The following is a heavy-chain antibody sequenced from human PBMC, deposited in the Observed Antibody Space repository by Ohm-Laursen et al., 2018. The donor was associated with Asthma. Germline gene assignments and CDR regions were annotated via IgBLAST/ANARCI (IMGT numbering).Heavy chain of an antibody. CDR1: GFSFSSYT. V-gene: IGHV3-48*02. Sequence: SLRLSCSALGFSFSSYTMNWVRQAPGKGLEWVSYISSSSSSLYYADSVKGRFTISRDDAKNSPSLQMNSLRDDDTAVYYCARGYYYDSRASYYFDYWGQGTLVTVSS. CDR3: ARGYYYDSRASYYFDY. D-gene: IGHD3-22*01. J-gene: IGHJ4*02. CDR2: ISSSSSSL.